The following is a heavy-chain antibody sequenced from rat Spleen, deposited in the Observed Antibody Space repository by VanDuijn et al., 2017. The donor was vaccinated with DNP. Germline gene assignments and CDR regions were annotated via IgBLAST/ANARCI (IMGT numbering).Heavy chain of an antibody. J-gene: IGHJ2*01. D-gene: IGHD1-11*01. V-gene: IGHV5-31*01. CDR3: TTDFERGY. CDR1: GFTFSYYW. CDR2: ISSSGGGA. Sequence: EVQLVVTGGGLVQPGRSLKLSCVASGFTFSYYWMTWVRQAPKKGLEWIASISSSGGGAYYPDSVKGRFTISRDNTRNTLYLQMDSLRSEDTATYYCTTDFERGYWGQGVMVTVSS.